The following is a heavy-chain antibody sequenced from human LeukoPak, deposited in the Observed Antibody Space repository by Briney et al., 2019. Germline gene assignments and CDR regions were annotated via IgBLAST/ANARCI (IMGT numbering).Heavy chain of an antibody. D-gene: IGHD1-26*01. Sequence: GASVKVSCKASGYTFTCYYMHWVRQAPGQGLEWMGWINPNSGGTNYAQKFQGRVTMTRDTSISTAYMELSRLRSDDTAVYYCARAASIVGATRGEWFDPWGQGTLVTVSS. CDR3: ARAASIVGATRGEWFDP. J-gene: IGHJ5*02. V-gene: IGHV1-2*02. CDR1: GYTFTCYY. CDR2: INPNSGGT.